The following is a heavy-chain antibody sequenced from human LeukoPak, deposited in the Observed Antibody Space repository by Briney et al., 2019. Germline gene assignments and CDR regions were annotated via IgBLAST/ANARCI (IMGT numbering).Heavy chain of an antibody. CDR1: GYTFTSYG. V-gene: IGHV1-18*01. J-gene: IGHJ3*02. D-gene: IGHD3-22*01. CDR3: ARDRGPFYDSSGYSNNAFDI. CDR2: ISAYNGNT. Sequence: ASVNVSCKASGYTFTSYGISWVRQAPGQGLEWMGWISAYNGNTNYAQKLQGRVTMTTDTSTSTAYMELRSLRSDDTAVYYCARDRGPFYDSSGYSNNAFDIWGQGTMVTVSS.